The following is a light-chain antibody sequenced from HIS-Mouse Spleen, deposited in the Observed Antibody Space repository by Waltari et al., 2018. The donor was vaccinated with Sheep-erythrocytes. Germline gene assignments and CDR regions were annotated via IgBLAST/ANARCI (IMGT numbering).Light chain of an antibody. J-gene: IGKJ1*01. Sequence: AIQLTQSPSSLSASVGDRVTITCRASQGISSALAWYQQKPGKDPKLLIYDASRLESGVPSRFSGSGSGTDFTLTISSLQPEDFATYYCQQFNNYPRTFGQGTKVEIK. CDR1: QGISSA. CDR2: DAS. V-gene: IGKV1D-13*01. CDR3: QQFNNYPRT.